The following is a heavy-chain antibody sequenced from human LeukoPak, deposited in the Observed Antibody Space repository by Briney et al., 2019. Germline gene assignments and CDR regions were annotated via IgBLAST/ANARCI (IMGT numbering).Heavy chain of an antibody. Sequence: SETLSLTCTVSGGSITNYYWSWIRQAPGKGLEYIGFIYHSGSTNYNPSLKSRVTMSVDKYKNQCSLRLSSVTAADTAVYFCARSTQDSSTSFDYWGPGNPGHRLL. J-gene: IGHJ4*02. CDR3: ARSTQDSSTSFDY. D-gene: IGHD6-6*01. CDR1: GGSITNYY. CDR2: IYHSGST. V-gene: IGHV4-59*01.